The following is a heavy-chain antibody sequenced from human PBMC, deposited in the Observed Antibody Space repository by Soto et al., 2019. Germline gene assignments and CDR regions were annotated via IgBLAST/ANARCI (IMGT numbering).Heavy chain of an antibody. CDR3: ARARRYGTDRGCSIIGDAFDV. V-gene: IGHV4-4*02. J-gene: IGHJ3*01. D-gene: IGHD1-7*01. CDR2: IYHSGAT. CDR1: RFSVTNNKY. Sequence: QAQLQESGPGLVRPSGTLSLTCTVSRFSVTNNKYWDRVRQSPGKALEWIGEIYHSGATYYNPSLRGRASKSIDKSKNQISLNLTSVPAAETAVYYYARARRYGTDRGCSIIGDAFDVWGQGTLVTVSS.